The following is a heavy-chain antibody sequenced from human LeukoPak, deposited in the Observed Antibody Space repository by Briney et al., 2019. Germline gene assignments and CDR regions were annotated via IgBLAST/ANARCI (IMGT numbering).Heavy chain of an antibody. CDR3: TRARYGDYFSLDY. J-gene: IGHJ4*02. Sequence: PSETLSLTCTVSGDPMSGFYWSWIRQPAGKGLEWIGRIYPSGSNNYNPSLKSRVTMSIDTSKNQFSLRLSSVTAADTAVYYCTRARYGDYFSLDYWGQGTLVTVSS. CDR1: GDPMSGFY. D-gene: IGHD4-17*01. V-gene: IGHV4-4*07. CDR2: IYPSGSN.